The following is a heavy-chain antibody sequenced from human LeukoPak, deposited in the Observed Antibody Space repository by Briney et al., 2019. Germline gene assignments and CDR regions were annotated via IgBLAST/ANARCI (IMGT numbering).Heavy chain of an antibody. V-gene: IGHV1-2*02. CDR3: ARDSSSSGLFFDY. Sequence: ASVKVSCKAFGYTFTGYYMHWVRQAPGQGLEWMGWINPNSGGTNYAQKFQGRVTMTRDTSISTAYMELSRLRSDDTAVYYCARDSSSSGLFFDYWGQGTLVTVSS. CDR1: GYTFTGYY. CDR2: INPNSGGT. D-gene: IGHD6-6*01. J-gene: IGHJ4*02.